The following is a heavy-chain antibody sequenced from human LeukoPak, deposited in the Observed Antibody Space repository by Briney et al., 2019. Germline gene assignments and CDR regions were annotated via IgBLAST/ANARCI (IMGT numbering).Heavy chain of an antibody. J-gene: IGHJ4*02. CDR2: TQPEGNEK. V-gene: IGHV3-7*03. CDR3: ARGDAFSGDH. CDR1: GFNFPKFW. Sequence: GGPLRLSCAVSGFNFPKFWMSWVRQAPGRGLEWVANTQPEGNEKFYVESVKGRFTISRDNTKDLLFLQMNDLRVEDTGVYYCARGDAFSGDHWGQGTQVTVST. D-gene: IGHD3-16*01.